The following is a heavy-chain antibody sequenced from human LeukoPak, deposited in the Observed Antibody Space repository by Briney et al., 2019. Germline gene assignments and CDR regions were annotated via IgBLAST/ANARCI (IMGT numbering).Heavy chain of an antibody. CDR3: TLSTMIVVV. J-gene: IGHJ3*01. CDR2: IKSKTDGGTT. CDR1: GFTFSSYG. V-gene: IGHV3-15*01. Sequence: PGRSLRLSCAASGFTFSSYGMHWVRQAPGKGLEWVGRIKSKTDGGTTDYAAPVKGRFTISRDDSKNTLYLQMNSLKTEDTAVYYCTLSTMIVVVWGQGTMVTVSS. D-gene: IGHD3-22*01.